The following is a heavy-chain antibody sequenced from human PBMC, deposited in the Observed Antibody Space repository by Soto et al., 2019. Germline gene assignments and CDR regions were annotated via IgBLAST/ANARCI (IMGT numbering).Heavy chain of an antibody. CDR2: IYYSGST. V-gene: IGHV4-59*01. CDR1: GGSISSYY. J-gene: IGHJ4*02. CDR3: AKDRGTTLDY. D-gene: IGHD1-7*01. Sequence: KTSETLSLTCTVSGGSISSYYWSWIPQPPGKGLEWIGYIYYSGSTNYNPSLKSRVTISVDTSKNQFSLKLSSVTAADTAVYYCAKDRGTTLDYWGQGTLVTVSS.